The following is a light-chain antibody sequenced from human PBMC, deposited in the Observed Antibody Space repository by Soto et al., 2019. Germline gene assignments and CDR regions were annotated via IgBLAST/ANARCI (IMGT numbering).Light chain of an antibody. CDR1: QSISSY. CDR2: AAS. J-gene: IGKJ4*01. V-gene: IGKV1-39*01. Sequence: DIQMTQSPSSLSASVGDRVTITCRASQSISSYLNWYQQKPGKAPKLLIYAASSLQSGVPSRFSGSGSGTDFTLTISSLQPEDFATYYCQQSYSTLGTFGGGTKVAIK. CDR3: QQSYSTLGT.